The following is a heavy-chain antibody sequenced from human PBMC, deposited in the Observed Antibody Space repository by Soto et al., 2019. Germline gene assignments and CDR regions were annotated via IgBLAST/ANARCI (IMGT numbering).Heavy chain of an antibody. CDR2: INPNSGGT. J-gene: IGHJ4*02. CDR3: ARPPYSSSSGFDY. V-gene: IGHV1-2*02. D-gene: IGHD6-6*01. CDR1: GYTFTGYY. Sequence: GASVKVFCKASGYTFTGYYMHWVRQAPGQGLEWMGWINPNSGGTNYAQKFQGRVTMTRDTSISTAYMELSRLRSDDTAVYYCARPPYSSSSGFDYWGQGTLVTVS.